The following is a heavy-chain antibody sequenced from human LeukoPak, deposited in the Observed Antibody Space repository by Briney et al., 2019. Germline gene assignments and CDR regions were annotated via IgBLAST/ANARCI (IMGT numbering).Heavy chain of an antibody. D-gene: IGHD5-24*01. Sequence: PSETLSLTCTVSGGSISSYYWSWIRQPPGKGLEWIGYIYYSGSTNYNPSLKSRVTISVDTSKNKFSLKLSSVTAADTAVYYCARAVDGYKDYYYYMDVWGEGTTVTVSS. J-gene: IGHJ6*03. CDR2: IYYSGST. V-gene: IGHV4-59*01. CDR1: GGSISSYY. CDR3: ARAVDGYKDYYYYMDV.